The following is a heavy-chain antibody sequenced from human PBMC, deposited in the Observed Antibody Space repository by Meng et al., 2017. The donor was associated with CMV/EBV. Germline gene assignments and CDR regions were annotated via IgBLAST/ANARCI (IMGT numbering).Heavy chain of an antibody. CDR1: GFTFSSYE. J-gene: IGHJ4*02. Sequence: GGSLRLSCAASGFTFSSYEMNWVRQAPGKGLEWVSYISSSGSTIYYADSVKGRFTISRDNAKNSLYLQMNSLRAEDTAVYYCARERNWNSGVEYYFDCWGQGTLVTVSS. CDR2: ISSSGSTI. V-gene: IGHV3-48*03. D-gene: IGHD1-7*01. CDR3: ARERNWNSGVEYYFDC.